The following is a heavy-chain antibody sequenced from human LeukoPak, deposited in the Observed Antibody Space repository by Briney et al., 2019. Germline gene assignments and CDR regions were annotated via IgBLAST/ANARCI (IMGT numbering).Heavy chain of an antibody. V-gene: IGHV4-39*07. CDR2: IYYSGST. CDR3: ARDSAGEYYFDY. J-gene: IGHJ4*02. D-gene: IGHD3-10*01. Sequence: PSETLSLTCTVSGGSISSSSYYWGWIRQPPGKGLEWIGSIYYSGSTYYNPSLKSRVTISVDTSKNQFSLKLSSVTAADTAVYYCARDSAGEYYFDYWGQGTLVTVSS. CDR1: GGSISSSSYY.